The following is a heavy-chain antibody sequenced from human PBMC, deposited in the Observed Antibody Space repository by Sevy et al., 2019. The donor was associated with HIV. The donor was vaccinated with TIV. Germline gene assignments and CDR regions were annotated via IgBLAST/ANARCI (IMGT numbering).Heavy chain of an antibody. D-gene: IGHD6-19*01. CDR1: GFTFDDYT. CDR3: AKEARTRGWLDPHFDY. V-gene: IGHV3-43*01. Sequence: GGSLRLSCAASGFTFDDYTMHWVRQAPGKGLEWVSLISWDGGSTYYADSVKSRFTISRDNSKNSLYLQMNSLRTEDTALYYCAKEARTRGWLDPHFDYWGQGTLVTVSS. CDR2: ISWDGGST. J-gene: IGHJ4*02.